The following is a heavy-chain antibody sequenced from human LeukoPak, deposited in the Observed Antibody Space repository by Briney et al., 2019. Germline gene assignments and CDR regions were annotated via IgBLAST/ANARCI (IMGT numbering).Heavy chain of an antibody. CDR2: ISYDGSNK. CDR1: GFTFSSYG. V-gene: IGHV3-30*18. J-gene: IGHJ6*03. CDR3: AKSSPWYYMDV. Sequence: SGGSLRLSCAASGFTFSSYGMHWVRQAPGKGLEWVAVISYDGSNKYYADSVKGRFTISRDNSKNTLYLQMNSLRAEDTAVYYCAKSSPWYYMDVWGKGTTVTVSS.